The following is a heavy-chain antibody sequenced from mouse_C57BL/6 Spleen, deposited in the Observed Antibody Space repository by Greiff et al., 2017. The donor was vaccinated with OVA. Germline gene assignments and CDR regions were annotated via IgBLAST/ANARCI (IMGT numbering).Heavy chain of an antibody. CDR3: ARGFMAPYFDY. V-gene: IGHV1-76*01. CDR2: IYPGSGNT. J-gene: IGHJ2*01. Sequence: VQLQQSGAELVRPGASVKLSCKASGYTFTDYYINWVKQRPGQGLEWIARIYPGSGNTYYNEKFKGKATLTAEKSSSTAYMQLSSLTSEDSAVYFCARGFMAPYFDYWGQGTTLTVSS. CDR1: GYTFTDYY. D-gene: IGHD1-2*01.